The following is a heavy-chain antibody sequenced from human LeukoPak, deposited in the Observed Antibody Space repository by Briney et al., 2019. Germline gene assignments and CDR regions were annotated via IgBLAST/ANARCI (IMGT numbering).Heavy chain of an antibody. D-gene: IGHD6-13*01. V-gene: IGHV4-61*01. Sequence: SETLSLTCTVSGGSISGGSYYWSWIRQPPGKGLEWIGYIYYSGSTNYNPSLKSRVTISVDTSKNQFSLKLSSVTAADTAVYYCARSSRDQIDYWGQGTLVTVSS. CDR3: ARSSRDQIDY. CDR1: GGSISGGSYY. J-gene: IGHJ4*02. CDR2: IYYSGST.